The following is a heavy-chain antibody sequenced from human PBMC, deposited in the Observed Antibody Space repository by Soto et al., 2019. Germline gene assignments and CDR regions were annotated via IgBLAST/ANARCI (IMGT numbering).Heavy chain of an antibody. CDR3: SRSLDS. CDR1: GFTFSNFW. D-gene: IGHD2-21*01. V-gene: IGHV3-7*01. CDR2: INPDGSDK. J-gene: IGHJ4*02. Sequence: GGSLILSCAASGFTFSNFWMDWVRQAPGKGLEWVANINPDGSDKHYVDSVKGRFTISRDNAKNSLYLQMSSLTAEDSALYYCSRSLDSWGQGTRVTVSS.